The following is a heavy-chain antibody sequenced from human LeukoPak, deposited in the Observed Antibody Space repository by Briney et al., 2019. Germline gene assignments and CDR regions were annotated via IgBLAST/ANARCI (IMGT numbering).Heavy chain of an antibody. CDR2: INPNSGGT. D-gene: IGHD6-13*01. Sequence: ASVKVSCKASGYTFTGYYMHWVRQAPGQGLEWMGWINPNSGGTNYAQKFQGRVTMTRDTSISTAYMELNRLRSDDTAVYYCARDMYTSSWYSFYYLDVWGKGTTVTVSS. CDR3: ARDMYTSSWYSFYYLDV. CDR1: GYTFTGYY. J-gene: IGHJ6*03. V-gene: IGHV1-2*02.